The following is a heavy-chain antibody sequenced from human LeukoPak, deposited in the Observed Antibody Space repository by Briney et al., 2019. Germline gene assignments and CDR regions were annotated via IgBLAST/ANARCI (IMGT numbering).Heavy chain of an antibody. CDR1: GFTFSSYW. D-gene: IGHD3-3*01. J-gene: IGHJ4*02. CDR3: ARGDFWSGYANDY. CDR2: IKKDGSEK. Sequence: GGSLRLSCAASGFTFSSYWMSWVRQAPGKGLEWVANIKKDGSEKYYVDSVKGRFTISRDNAKNSLYLQMNSLRAEDTAVYYCARGDFWSGYANDYWGQGTLVTVSS. V-gene: IGHV3-7*01.